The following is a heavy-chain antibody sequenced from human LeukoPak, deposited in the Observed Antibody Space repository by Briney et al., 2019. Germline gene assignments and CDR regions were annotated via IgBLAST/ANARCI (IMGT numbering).Heavy chain of an antibody. D-gene: IGHD6-13*01. Sequence: GASVKVSCKASGYTFTSYSISWVRQAPGQGLEWMGWISAYNGNTNYAQKLQGRVTMTTDTSTSTAYMELRSLRSDDTAVYYCARVIAAADHYYYYMDVWGKGTTVTVSS. CDR3: ARVIAAADHYYYYMDV. CDR1: GYTFTSYS. V-gene: IGHV1-18*01. CDR2: ISAYNGNT. J-gene: IGHJ6*03.